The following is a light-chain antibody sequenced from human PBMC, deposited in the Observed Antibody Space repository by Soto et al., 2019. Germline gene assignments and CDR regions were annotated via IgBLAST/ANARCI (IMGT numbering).Light chain of an antibody. CDR2: DSS. J-gene: IGKJ3*01. Sequence: EIVMTQSPATLSVSPGERATLSCRASQSVGSSLAWYQQKLGQAPRLLIYDSSTRAPGITGRFSGSGSGTDFTLTISSLQSEDFAVYYCQQYINWPTSFTFGPGTKVDIK. CDR1: QSVGSS. CDR3: QQYINWPTSFT. V-gene: IGKV3-15*01.